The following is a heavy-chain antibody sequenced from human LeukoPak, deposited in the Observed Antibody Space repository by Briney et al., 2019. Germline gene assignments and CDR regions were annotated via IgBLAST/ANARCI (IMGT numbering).Heavy chain of an antibody. CDR1: GGSISSGSYY. J-gene: IGHJ4*02. V-gene: IGHV4-61*02. CDR2: IYTSGST. Sequence: SETLSLTCTVSGGSISSGSYYWSWIRQPAGKGLEWIGRIYTSGSTNYNPSLKSRVTISVDTSKNQFSLKLSSVTAADTAVYYCARIPKDYDFWSGYSDYWGQGTLVTVSS. CDR3: ARIPKDYDFWSGYSDY. D-gene: IGHD3-3*01.